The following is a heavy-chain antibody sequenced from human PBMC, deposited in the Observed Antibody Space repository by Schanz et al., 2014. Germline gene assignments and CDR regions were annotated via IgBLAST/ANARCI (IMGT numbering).Heavy chain of an antibody. D-gene: IGHD3-10*01. CDR3: ARAPPLVRGIAGWFGP. Sequence: EVHLVESGGGLVQPGGSLRLSCAASGFTFITFAMSWVRQAPGKGPEWVSAIGGDASRTYYADSVKGRFTISRDNSKSPLYLKMKSRRADDTAVYYCARAPPLVRGIAGWFGPWGQGSLVTVSS. V-gene: IGHV3-23*04. J-gene: IGHJ5*02. CDR1: GFTFITFA. CDR2: IGGDASRT.